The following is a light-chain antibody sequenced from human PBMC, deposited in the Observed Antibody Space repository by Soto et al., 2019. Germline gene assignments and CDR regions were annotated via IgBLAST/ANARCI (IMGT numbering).Light chain of an antibody. CDR3: QHYGGMWT. J-gene: IGKJ1*01. V-gene: IGKV1-5*01. CDR1: QSISNR. CDR2: DAS. Sequence: DIQMTQSPSTLPASVVDIATITFLASQSISNRLAWYQQKPGKAPKVLIYDASSLESGVPSRFSGSGSGTEFILTISSLQTDDFASYCCQHYGGMWTFGQGTKVDIK.